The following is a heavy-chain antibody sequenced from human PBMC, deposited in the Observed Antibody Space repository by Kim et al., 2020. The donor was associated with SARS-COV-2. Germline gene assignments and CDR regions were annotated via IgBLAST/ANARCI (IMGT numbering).Heavy chain of an antibody. Sequence: DPGKGRFTISRDNSKNTLYLQMNSLRAEDTAVYYCAKADSFIAVDRGDIWGQGTMVTVSS. D-gene: IGHD6-19*01. CDR3: AKADSFIAVDRGDI. V-gene: IGHV3-23*01. J-gene: IGHJ3*02.